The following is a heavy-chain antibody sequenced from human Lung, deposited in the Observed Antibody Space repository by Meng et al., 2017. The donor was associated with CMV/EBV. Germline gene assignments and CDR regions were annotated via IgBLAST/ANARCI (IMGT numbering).Heavy chain of an antibody. J-gene: IGHJ4*02. CDR1: GYTFTSYG. CDR3: ARNRYCSSTSCYFDY. CDR2: ISAYNGNT. D-gene: IGHD2-2*01. V-gene: IGHV1-18*01. Sequence: ASVKVSCKASGYTFTSYGISWVRQAPGQGLEWMGWISAYNGNTNYAQKLQGRVTMTTDTSTSTAYMELRSLRSDDTAVYYCARNRYCSSTSCYFDYWGQGNXVNVYS.